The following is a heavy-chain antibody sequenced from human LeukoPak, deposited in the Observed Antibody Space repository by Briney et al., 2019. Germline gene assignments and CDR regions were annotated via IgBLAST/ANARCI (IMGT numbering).Heavy chain of an antibody. CDR2: ISGSGGST. CDR3: AKDRVGATRRDY. D-gene: IGHD1-26*01. V-gene: IGHV3-23*01. CDR1: GFTFSSYA. J-gene: IGHJ4*02. Sequence: GASRRLSCAASGFTFSSYAMSWVRQAPGKGLEWVSAISGSGGSTYYANSVKGRFTISRDNSKNTLYLQMNSLRAEDTAVYYCAKDRVGATRRDYWGQGTLVTVSS.